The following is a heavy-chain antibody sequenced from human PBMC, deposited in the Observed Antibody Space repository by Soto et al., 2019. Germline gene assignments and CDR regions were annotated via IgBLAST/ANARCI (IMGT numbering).Heavy chain of an antibody. CDR1: GGSISSSSYK. J-gene: IGHJ4*02. V-gene: IGHV4-39*01. D-gene: IGHD6-19*01. CDR3: ARYAAVAGILDY. CDR2: IFYSGST. Sequence: QLQLQESGPGLVKPSETLSLTCTVSGGSISSSSYKWGWIRQPPGKSLEWIGNIFYSGSTYYNPSPKSRVTLSVDTSKNQFSLTLSSVTAADTAVYYCARYAAVAGILDYWGQGTLVTVSS.